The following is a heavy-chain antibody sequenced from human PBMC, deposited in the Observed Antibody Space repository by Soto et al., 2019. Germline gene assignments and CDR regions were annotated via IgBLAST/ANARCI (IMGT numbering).Heavy chain of an antibody. D-gene: IGHD2-2*01. CDR2: ISGSGGST. CDR1: GFTFISYA. V-gene: IGHV3-23*01. Sequence: PGGSLRLSCAASGFTFISYAMSWVRQAPGKGLEWVSAISGSGGSTYYADSVKGRFTISRDNSKNTLYLQMNSLRAEDTAVYYCAKDVRSTNAFDIWGQGTMVTVSS. J-gene: IGHJ3*02. CDR3: AKDVRSTNAFDI.